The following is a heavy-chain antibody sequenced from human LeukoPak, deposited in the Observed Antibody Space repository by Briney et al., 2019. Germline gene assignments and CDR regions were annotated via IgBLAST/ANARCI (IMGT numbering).Heavy chain of an antibody. J-gene: IGHJ6*02. V-gene: IGHV3-11*01. D-gene: IGHD6-19*01. Sequence: GGSLRLSCAASGFTFSDYYMSWIRQAPGKGPEWVSYISSSGSTIYYADSVKGRFTISRDNAKNSLYLQMNSLRAEDTAVYYCASPVIAVAGSNYYGMDVWGQGTTVTVSS. CDR1: GFTFSDYY. CDR2: ISSSGSTI. CDR3: ASPVIAVAGSNYYGMDV.